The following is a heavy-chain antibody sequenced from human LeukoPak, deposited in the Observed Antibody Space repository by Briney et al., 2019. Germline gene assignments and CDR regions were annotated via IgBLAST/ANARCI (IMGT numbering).Heavy chain of an antibody. D-gene: IGHD3-22*01. V-gene: IGHV4-59*01. CDR3: ARMYYYDSSGYYRDYYYYCMDV. Sequence: PSETLSLTCTVSGGSISSYYWSWIRQPPGKGLEWVGYIYYSRSNNYNPSLKRRVTISVDASKNQFSLKLSSVSAADTGVYYCARMYYYDSSGYYRDYYYYCMDVWGQGTTVTVSS. J-gene: IGHJ6*02. CDR1: GGSISSYY. CDR2: IYYSRSN.